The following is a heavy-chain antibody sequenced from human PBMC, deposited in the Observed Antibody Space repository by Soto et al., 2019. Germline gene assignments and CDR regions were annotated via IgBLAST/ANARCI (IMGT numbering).Heavy chain of an antibody. D-gene: IGHD3-10*01. CDR3: ASVYVFHSESYSYLDD. CDR1: GGSISGYY. J-gene: IGHJ4*02. V-gene: IGHV4-59*01. CDR2: MYDSANR. Sequence: SETLSLTCTVSGGSISGYYWSWIRQPPGKGLEWIGYMYDSANRNYNPSLKSRVTISVDTSKRQFSLRLSAVTTADTAVYYCASVYVFHSESYSYLDDWGQGTLVTVSS.